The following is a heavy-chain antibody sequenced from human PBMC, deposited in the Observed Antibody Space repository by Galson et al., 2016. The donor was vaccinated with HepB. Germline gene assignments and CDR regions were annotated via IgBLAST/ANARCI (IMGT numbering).Heavy chain of an antibody. D-gene: IGHD4-17*01. J-gene: IGHJ4*02. CDR3: AKASTQYGDYHGSFDY. CDR1: GFIFTNYG. Sequence: SLRLSCAASGFIFTNYGMHWVRQAPGKGLEWVAVLSYDGFNKYYADSVKGRFTISRDSSKNTLFLQVNSLRPEDTAVYYCAKASTQYGDYHGSFDYWGQGTLVTVSS. V-gene: IGHV3-30*18. CDR2: LSYDGFNK.